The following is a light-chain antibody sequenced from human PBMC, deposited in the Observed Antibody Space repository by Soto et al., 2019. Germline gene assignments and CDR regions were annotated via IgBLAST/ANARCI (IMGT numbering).Light chain of an antibody. Sequence: QSALTQPPSASGSPGQSVTISCTGTSSDVGGYNYVSWYQQHPGKAPKLMIYEVSKRPSGVPDRFSGSKSGNTASLTVSGLHDEDEADYYCSSYAGSNIIFGGGTKRTVL. CDR3: SSYAGSNII. CDR1: SSDVGGYNY. J-gene: IGLJ2*01. CDR2: EVS. V-gene: IGLV2-8*01.